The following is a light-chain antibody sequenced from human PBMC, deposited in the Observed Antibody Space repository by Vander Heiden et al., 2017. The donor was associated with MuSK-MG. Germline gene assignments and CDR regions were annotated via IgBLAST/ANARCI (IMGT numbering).Light chain of an antibody. CDR2: AAS. Sequence: DIQMTQSPSSLSASVGDRVTITCRASQSISSYLNWYQQKPGKVPKLLIHAASSLQSGVPSRFSGSGSGTDFTLTISRLQPEDFATFYCQQSDSTPITFGGGTKVEIK. J-gene: IGKJ4*01. CDR1: QSISSY. V-gene: IGKV1-39*01. CDR3: QQSDSTPIT.